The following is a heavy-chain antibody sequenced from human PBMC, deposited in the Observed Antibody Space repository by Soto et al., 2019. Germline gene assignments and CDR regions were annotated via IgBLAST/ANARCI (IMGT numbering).Heavy chain of an antibody. CDR1: GYNFIRYG. Sequence: QIQLVQSGAEVKKPGASVKVSCKASGYNFIRYGFTWVRQAPGQGLEWMGWISAYSGDTNYAQKFQGRVTMTTDTSTSTVYMEVRSLRSDDTAVYYCASTPTDIVATTYYYYYALDVWGQGTTVTVSS. CDR2: ISAYSGDT. J-gene: IGHJ6*02. D-gene: IGHD5-12*01. V-gene: IGHV1-18*04. CDR3: ASTPTDIVATTYYYYYALDV.